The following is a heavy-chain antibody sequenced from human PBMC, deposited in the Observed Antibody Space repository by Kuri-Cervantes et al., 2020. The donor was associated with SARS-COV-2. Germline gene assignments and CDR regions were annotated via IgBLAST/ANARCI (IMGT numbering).Heavy chain of an antibody. CDR1: GFTFSSYA. D-gene: IGHD3-22*01. J-gene: IGHJ3*02. Sequence: GESLKSSCAASGFTFSSYAMHWVRQAPGKGLEWVAVISYDGSNKYYADSVKGRFTISRDNSKNTLYLQMNSLRAEDTAVYYCAKDMGAVTEQYYDSSGYYSVDAFDIWGQGTMVTVSS. CDR3: AKDMGAVTEQYYDSSGYYSVDAFDI. V-gene: IGHV3-30-3*01. CDR2: ISYDGSNK.